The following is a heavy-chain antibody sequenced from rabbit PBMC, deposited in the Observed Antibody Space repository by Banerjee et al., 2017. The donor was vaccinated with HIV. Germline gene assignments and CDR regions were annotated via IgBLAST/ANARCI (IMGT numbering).Heavy chain of an antibody. CDR1: EFDFSNYG. V-gene: IGHV1S47*01. CDR2: IEPIFGNT. J-gene: IGHJ4*01. Sequence: QEQLVESGGGLVQPGGSLKLSCKASEFDFSNYGVSWVRQAPGKGLEWIGYIEPIFGNTYYANWVNGRFTISSHNAQNTLYLQLSSLTAADTATYFCARDLVAVIGWNFNLWGPGTLVTVS. CDR3: ARDLVAVIGWNFNL. D-gene: IGHD5-1*01.